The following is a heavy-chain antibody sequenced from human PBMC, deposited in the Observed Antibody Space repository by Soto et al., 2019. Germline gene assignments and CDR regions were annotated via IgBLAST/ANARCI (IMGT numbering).Heavy chain of an antibody. J-gene: IGHJ4*02. V-gene: IGHV3-33*01. D-gene: IGHD4-17*01. Sequence: PGGSLRLSCAASGCTFISYGMHWVRQAPGKGLEWVAVIWCDGSNKYYADSVKGRFTISRDNSKNTLYLQMNSLRAEDTAVYYCASKGDYDYFDYWGQGTLVTVS. CDR2: IWCDGSNK. CDR3: ASKGDYDYFDY. CDR1: GCTFISYG.